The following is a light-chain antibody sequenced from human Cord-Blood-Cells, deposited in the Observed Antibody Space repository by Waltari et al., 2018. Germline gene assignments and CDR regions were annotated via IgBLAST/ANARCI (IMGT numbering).Light chain of an antibody. CDR1: SSDVGGYNY. CDR3: SSYTSSSTYV. V-gene: IGLV2-14*01. CDR2: DVS. J-gene: IGLJ1*01. Sequence: QSALTQPASVSGSPGQSITISCTGTSSDVGGYNYVSWYQQHPGKAPKPMIYDVSNRPSGVSKRFSGAKSGNTASLTISGLQAEDEADYYCSSYTSSSTYVVGTGTKVTVL.